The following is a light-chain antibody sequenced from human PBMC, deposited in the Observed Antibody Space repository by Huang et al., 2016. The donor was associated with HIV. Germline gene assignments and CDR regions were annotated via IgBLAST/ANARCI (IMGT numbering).Light chain of an antibody. Sequence: DIQMTQSPSSLSASVGDRVTITCQASQDINNFLNWNQQKPGKAPKLLIRDASNLQTGVPSRFSGSGSGTHFTFTITSLQRDDIGTYYCQQYDDVPISFGGGTKV. V-gene: IGKV1-33*01. CDR3: QQYDDVPIS. CDR2: DAS. J-gene: IGKJ4*01. CDR1: QDINNF.